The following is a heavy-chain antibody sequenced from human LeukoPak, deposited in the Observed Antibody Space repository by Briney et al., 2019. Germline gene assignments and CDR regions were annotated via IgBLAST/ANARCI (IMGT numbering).Heavy chain of an antibody. CDR2: IGGSGRDI. V-gene: IGHV3-21*05. D-gene: IGHD2-8*01. J-gene: IGHJ4*02. CDR3: ARDTNGYWNLDD. Sequence: GGSLRLSCAASGFTFSSYAMSWVRQAPGKGLQWISYIGGSGRDIYYADSVKGRFTISRDNAKNSLYLQMNSLRAEDTAVYYCARDTNGYWNLDDWGQGTLVTVSS. CDR1: GFTFSSYA.